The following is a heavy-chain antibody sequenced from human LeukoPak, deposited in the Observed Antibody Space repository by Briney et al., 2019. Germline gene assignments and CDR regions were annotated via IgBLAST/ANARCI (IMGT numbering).Heavy chain of an antibody. D-gene: IGHD2-2*02. J-gene: IGHJ5*02. CDR1: GGSFSSYY. V-gene: IGHV4-59*08. CDR3: ARHPRRYCSSTSCYTVAYNWFDP. Sequence: PSETLSLTCAVYGGSFSSYYWSWIRQPPGKGLEWIGYIYYSGSTNYNPSLKSRVTISVDTSKNQFSLKLSSVTAADTAVYYCARHPRRYCSSTSCYTVAYNWFDPWGQGTLVTVSS. CDR2: IYYSGST.